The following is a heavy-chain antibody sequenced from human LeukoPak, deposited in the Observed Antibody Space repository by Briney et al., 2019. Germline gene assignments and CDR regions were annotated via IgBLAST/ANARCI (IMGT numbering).Heavy chain of an antibody. CDR2: ISGSGDAI. CDR1: GFRFSDYY. J-gene: IGHJ4*02. Sequence: PGGSLRLSCVVSGFRFSDYYMSWIRQTPGQGLEFISYISGSGDAIYYTDSVKGRFTISRDNAKNSLYLQLDSLSAEDTAVYYCASLYDSTGSCFDYWGQGALVTVSS. D-gene: IGHD3-22*01. CDR3: ASLYDSTGSCFDY. V-gene: IGHV3-11*01.